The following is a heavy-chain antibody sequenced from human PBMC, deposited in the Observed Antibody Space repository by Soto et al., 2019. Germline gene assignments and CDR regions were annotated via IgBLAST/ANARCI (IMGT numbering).Heavy chain of an antibody. CDR2: IYPGDSDT. J-gene: IGHJ4*02. CDR3: ARQIPVLWEWGSFDY. CDR1: GYSFTSYW. V-gene: IGHV5-51*01. Sequence: EVQLVQSGAEVKKPGESLKISCKGSGYSFTSYWIGWVRQMPGKGLEWMGIIYPGDSDTRYSPSFQGQVTISANKSISTAYLQWSSLKASDTAMYYCARQIPVLWEWGSFDYWGQGTLVTVSS. D-gene: IGHD3-10*01.